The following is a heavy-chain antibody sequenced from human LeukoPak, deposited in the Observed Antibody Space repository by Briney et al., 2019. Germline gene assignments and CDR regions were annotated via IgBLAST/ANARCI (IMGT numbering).Heavy chain of an antibody. D-gene: IGHD1-26*01. CDR1: GYTFTSYG. V-gene: IGHV1-18*01. CDR3: AREWELPPHHYFDY. Sequence: ASVKVSCKASGYTFTSYGISWVRQAPGQGLEWMGWISAYNGNTNYAQKFQGRVTITADESTSTAYMELSSLRSEDTAVYYCAREWELPPHHYFDYWGQGTLVTVSS. J-gene: IGHJ4*02. CDR2: ISAYNGNT.